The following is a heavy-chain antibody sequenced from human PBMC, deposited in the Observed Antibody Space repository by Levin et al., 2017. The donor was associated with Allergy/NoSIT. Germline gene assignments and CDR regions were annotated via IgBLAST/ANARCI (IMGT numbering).Heavy chain of an antibody. Sequence: RGESLKISCETSGYSFTNYWIGWVRQMPGKGLEWMGIVYPGNSDTRYSPSFQGQVTISADKSISTAYLQWSSLKDSDTAMYYCARQALVAGPGIDNWGQGTLVTVSS. V-gene: IGHV5-51*01. J-gene: IGHJ4*02. CDR1: GYSFTNYW. D-gene: IGHD6-19*01. CDR3: ARQALVAGPGIDN. CDR2: VYPGNSDT.